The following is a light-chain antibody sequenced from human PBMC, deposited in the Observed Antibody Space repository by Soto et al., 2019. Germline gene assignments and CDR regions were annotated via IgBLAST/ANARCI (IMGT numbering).Light chain of an antibody. CDR1: SSNIGSHT. J-gene: IGLJ2*01. Sequence: QSVLPKPPSASGTPGQTIAISCSGGSSNIGSHTVNWYQQLPGTAPRLLIYSNTQRPSGVPDRFSGYKSGTSASLAITGLQSEYEGDYYCAAWDDSLNGVVFGGGTKLTVL. V-gene: IGLV1-44*01. CDR3: AAWDDSLNGVV. CDR2: SNT.